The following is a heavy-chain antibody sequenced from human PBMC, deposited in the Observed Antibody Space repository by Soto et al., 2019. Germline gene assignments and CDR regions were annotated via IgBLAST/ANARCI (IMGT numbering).Heavy chain of an antibody. CDR1: GGTFSSYA. V-gene: IGHV1-69*13. CDR2: IIPIFGTA. Sequence: VASVKVSCKASGGTFSSYAISWVRQAPGQGLEWMGGIIPIFGTANYAQKFQGRVTITADESTSTAYMELSSLRSEDTAVYYCARGKSINYDSSGPGAFDIWGQGTMVTVSS. D-gene: IGHD3-22*01. J-gene: IGHJ3*02. CDR3: ARGKSINYDSSGPGAFDI.